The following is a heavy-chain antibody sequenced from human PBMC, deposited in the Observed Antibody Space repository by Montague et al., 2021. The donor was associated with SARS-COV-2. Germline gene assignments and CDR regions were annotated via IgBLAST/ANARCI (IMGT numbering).Heavy chain of an antibody. Sequence: SETLSLTCAVSGGSISSSSHYWGWIRPPPGQGLEWIVGVSHSAGSYYHASLQSRVTIFIDPSNNQFSLRLNSVTAAATSMYFCARQKLNGRSTYYYSHDMDGWGQGTTVSGS. V-gene: IGHV4-39*01. J-gene: IGHJ6*02. D-gene: IGHD2-8*01. CDR1: GGSISSSSHY. CDR3: ARQKLNGRSTYYYSHDMDG. CDR2: VSHSAGS.